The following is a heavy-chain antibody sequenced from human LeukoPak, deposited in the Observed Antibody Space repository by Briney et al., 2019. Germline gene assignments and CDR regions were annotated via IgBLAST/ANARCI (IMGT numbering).Heavy chain of an antibody. CDR1: GYSFTSYW. D-gene: IGHD2-2*02. V-gene: IGHV5-51*01. CDR2: IYPGDSDT. CDR3: ARGVPYCSSTSCCTGWFDP. J-gene: IGHJ5*02. Sequence: GESLKISCKGSGYSFTSYWIGWVRKMPGKGLEWMGIIYPGDSDTRYSPSFQGQVTISADKSISTAYLQWSSLKASDTAMYYCARGVPYCSSTSCCTGWFDPWGQGTLVTVSS.